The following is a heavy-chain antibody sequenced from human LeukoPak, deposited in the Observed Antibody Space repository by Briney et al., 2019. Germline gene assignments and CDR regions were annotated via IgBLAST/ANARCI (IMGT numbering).Heavy chain of an antibody. D-gene: IGHD5-12*01. J-gene: IGHJ5*02. CDR1: GGSISSNNW. CDR3: ARDRYGYSGYDSYNWFDP. V-gene: IGHV4-4*02. Sequence: PSETLSLTCAVSGGSISSNNWWSWVRQPPGKGLEWIGEIYHSGRTNYNPSLKSRVTISVDTSKNQFSLKLSSVTAADTAVYYCARDRYGYSGYDSYNWFDPWGQGTLVTVSS. CDR2: IYHSGRT.